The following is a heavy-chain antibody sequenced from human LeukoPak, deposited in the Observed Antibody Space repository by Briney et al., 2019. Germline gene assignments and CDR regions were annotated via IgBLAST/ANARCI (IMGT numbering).Heavy chain of an antibody. D-gene: IGHD3-3*01. CDR1: GYSFTSYW. CDR3: ARGAYYDFWSGYYPDAFDI. Sequence: GESLKISCKGSGYSFTSYWSGWVRQMHGKGLEWRGIIYPGDSDTRYSPSLQGQVPISADKSITTAYLQWSSLKASDTAMYYCARGAYYDFWSGYYPDAFDIWGQGTMVTVSS. V-gene: IGHV5-51*01. J-gene: IGHJ3*02. CDR2: IYPGDSDT.